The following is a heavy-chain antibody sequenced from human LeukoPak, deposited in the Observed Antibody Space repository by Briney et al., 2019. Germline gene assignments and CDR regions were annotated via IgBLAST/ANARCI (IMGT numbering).Heavy chain of an antibody. CDR1: GYIFANYW. J-gene: IGHJ4*02. V-gene: IGHV5-51*01. CDR3: ARHEGHNWSGIGY. D-gene: IGHD1-20*01. CDR2: IYPGDSDI. Sequence: GESLKISCKGSGYIFANYWIGWVRQMPGKGLEWMGIIYPGDSDIRYSPSFQGQVTISADKSISTAYLQWSSLKASDTAMYYCARHEGHNWSGIGYWGQGTLVTVSS.